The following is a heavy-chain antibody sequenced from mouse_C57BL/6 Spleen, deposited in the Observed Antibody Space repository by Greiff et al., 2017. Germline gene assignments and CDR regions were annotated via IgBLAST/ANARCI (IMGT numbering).Heavy chain of an antibody. D-gene: IGHD2-3*01. CDR2: FYPRDDST. V-gene: IGHV1-78*01. CDR3: ARRRNGYFYFDV. J-gene: IGHJ1*03. Sequence: VQLKESDAELVKPGASVKISCKVSGYTFTDHTIHWMKQRPEQGLEWIGYFYPRDDSTNYNEKSQGKATLIADKSSSTAYMQLNSLTSEDSAVYFCARRRNGYFYFDVWGTGTTVTVSS. CDR1: GYTFTDHT.